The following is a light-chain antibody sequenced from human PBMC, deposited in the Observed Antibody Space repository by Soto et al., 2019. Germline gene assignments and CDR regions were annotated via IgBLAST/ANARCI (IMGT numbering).Light chain of an antibody. J-gene: IGKJ5*01. Sequence: EIVLKQSPGTLSLSPGERYPLSCRASRDVSSGLLAWYQQKPGQATRLLIYGASSRATGIPDRFSGSGSGTDFTLTISRLEPEDFALYHCQQYGSASITFGQGTRLEI. CDR2: GAS. CDR1: RDVSSGL. CDR3: QQYGSASIT. V-gene: IGKV3-20*01.